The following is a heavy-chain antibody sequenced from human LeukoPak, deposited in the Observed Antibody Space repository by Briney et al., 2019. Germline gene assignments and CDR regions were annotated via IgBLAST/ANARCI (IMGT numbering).Heavy chain of an antibody. D-gene: IGHD4-17*01. CDR2: IYYSGST. CDR1: GGSISSYY. J-gene: IGHJ4*02. Sequence: KPSETLSLTCTVSGGSISSYYWSWIRQPPGKGLEWIGYIYYSGSTNYNPSLKSRVTISVDTSKNQFSLKLSSVTAADTAVYYCARDVSGYGDQDYWGQGTLVTVSS. V-gene: IGHV4-59*01. CDR3: ARDVSGYGDQDY.